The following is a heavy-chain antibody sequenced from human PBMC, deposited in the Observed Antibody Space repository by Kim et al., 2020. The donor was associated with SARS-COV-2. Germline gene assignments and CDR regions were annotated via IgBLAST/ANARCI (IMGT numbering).Heavy chain of an antibody. D-gene: IGHD2-15*01. CDR1: GGTFSSYA. V-gene: IGHV1-69*13. CDR2: IIPIFGTA. Sequence: SVKVSCKASGGTFSSYAISWVRQAPGQGLEWMGGIIPIFGTANYAQKFQGRVTITADESTSTAYMELSSLRSEDTAVYYCAREIQERGATVVTSGAFDIWGQGTMVTVSS. J-gene: IGHJ3*02. CDR3: AREIQERGATVVTSGAFDI.